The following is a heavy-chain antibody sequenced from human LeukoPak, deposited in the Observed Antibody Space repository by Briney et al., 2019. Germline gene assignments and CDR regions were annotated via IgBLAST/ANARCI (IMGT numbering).Heavy chain of an antibody. J-gene: IGHJ4*02. D-gene: IGHD1-26*01. Sequence: ASVKVSCKASGYTFTGYYMHWVRQAPGQGLEWTGWINPNSGDTGYAQKFQGRVTMTRNTSISTAYMELSSLRSEDTAVYYCASGFIVGATNFDYWGQGTLVTVSS. V-gene: IGHV1-8*01. CDR2: INPNSGDT. CDR3: ASGFIVGATNFDY. CDR1: GYTFTGYY.